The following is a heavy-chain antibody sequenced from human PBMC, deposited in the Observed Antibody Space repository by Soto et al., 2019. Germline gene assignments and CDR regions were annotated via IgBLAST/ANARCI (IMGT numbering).Heavy chain of an antibody. Sequence: EVQLVECGGGLVQPGGSLRRSCAASGFTVSSNSMSWVRQAPGKGLEWVSAIYTGGYTYYADSVKGRFTISRDNSKNTLYLQVNSLRAEDTAVYYCARGAAAGTSAPDYWGQGTLVTVSS. D-gene: IGHD6-13*01. CDR1: GFTVSSNS. V-gene: IGHV3-66*01. J-gene: IGHJ4*02. CDR3: ARGAAAGTSAPDY. CDR2: IYTGGYT.